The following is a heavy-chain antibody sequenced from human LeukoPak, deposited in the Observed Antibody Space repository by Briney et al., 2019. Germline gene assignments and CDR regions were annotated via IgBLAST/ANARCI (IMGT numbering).Heavy chain of an antibody. V-gene: IGHV4-59*13. CDR1: GGSISSYY. Sequence: SETLSLTCTVSGGSISSYYWSWIRQPPGKGLEWIGYIYYSGSTNYNPSLKSRVTISGDTSKNQFSLKLRSVAAADTAVYYCARAELEFDYWGQGTLVTVSS. J-gene: IGHJ4*02. CDR3: ARAELEFDY. D-gene: IGHD1-26*01. CDR2: IYYSGST.